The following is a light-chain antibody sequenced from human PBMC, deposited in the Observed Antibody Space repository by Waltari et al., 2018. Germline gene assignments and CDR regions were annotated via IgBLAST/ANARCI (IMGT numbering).Light chain of an antibody. CDR3: SLYMGSGIWV. CDR2: KST. J-gene: IGLJ3*02. CDR1: PGPIPRTSY. Sequence: QTVVTQAPSLSVSLVGTVTLPCSLRPGPIPRTSYANWYQQTPGQAPRTLVYKSTSRSSGVPDRFSGSILGNKAALTITGARADDESDYYCSLYMGSGIWVFGGGTKLTVL. V-gene: IGLV8-61*01.